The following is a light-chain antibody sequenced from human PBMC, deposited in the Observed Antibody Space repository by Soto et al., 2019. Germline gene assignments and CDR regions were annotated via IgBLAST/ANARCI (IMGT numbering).Light chain of an antibody. Sequence: EIVMTQSPATLSVSPGERATLSCRASQSVSSNLAWYKQKPGQAPRLLIYGASTRATGISARFSGSGSGTEFTLTISSLQSEDFAVYYCQQYNNWPYTFGQGTKLEIK. CDR2: GAS. CDR1: QSVSSN. J-gene: IGKJ2*01. CDR3: QQYNNWPYT. V-gene: IGKV3-15*01.